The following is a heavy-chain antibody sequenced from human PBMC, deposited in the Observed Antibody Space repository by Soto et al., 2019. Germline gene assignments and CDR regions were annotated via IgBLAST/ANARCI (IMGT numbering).Heavy chain of an antibody. V-gene: IGHV5-51*01. CDR2: IYPGDSDT. D-gene: IGHD6-13*01. CDR3: ARTSAGGKYYYGMDV. J-gene: IGHJ6*02. Sequence: GASLKISCKGSGYSFTRYWIGWVRQLPGKGLEWMGIIYPGDSDTRYSPSFQGQVTISADKSISTAYLQWSSLKASDTAMYYCARTSAGGKYYYGMDVWGQGTTVTVSS. CDR1: GYSFTRYW.